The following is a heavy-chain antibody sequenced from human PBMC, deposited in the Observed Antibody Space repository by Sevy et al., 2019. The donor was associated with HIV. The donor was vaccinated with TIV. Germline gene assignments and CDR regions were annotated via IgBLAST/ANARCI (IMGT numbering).Heavy chain of an antibody. Sequence: GGSLRLSCAASGFTLSRTGMIWVRQAPGKGLEWVSGISGSGFSTNYEASVKGRFIISRDNSKNTLYLQMNSLRGEDTAAYYCAKDPDDTYDYGEHSDYWGQGTLVTVSS. CDR2: ISGSGFST. J-gene: IGHJ4*02. V-gene: IGHV3-23*01. CDR3: AKDPDDTYDYGEHSDY. D-gene: IGHD4-17*01. CDR1: GFTLSRTG.